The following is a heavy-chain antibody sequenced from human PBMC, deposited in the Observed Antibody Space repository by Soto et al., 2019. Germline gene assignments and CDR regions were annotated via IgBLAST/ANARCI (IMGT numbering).Heavy chain of an antibody. Sequence: GGSLRLSCAASGFTFSNAWMSWVRQAPGKGLEWVGRIKSKTDGGTTDYAAPVKGRFTISRDDSKNTLYLQMNSLKTEDTAVYYCTTQAYYDFWSGYYPAFDIWGQGTMVTVSS. D-gene: IGHD3-3*01. CDR2: IKSKTDGGTT. CDR3: TTQAYYDFWSGYYPAFDI. V-gene: IGHV3-15*01. CDR1: GFTFSNAW. J-gene: IGHJ3*02.